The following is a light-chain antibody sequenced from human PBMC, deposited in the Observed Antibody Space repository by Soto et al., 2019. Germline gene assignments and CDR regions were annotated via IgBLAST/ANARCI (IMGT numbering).Light chain of an antibody. Sequence: DTQMTQSPSSLSASCGDRVTIACRASHGISNYLAWYQQKTGKLPKXLIYAASTLQSGVPSRFSGSVYGTDFNLTISSLQPEDVATYYCQKYDSALITFGQGTRLEIK. CDR2: AAS. V-gene: IGKV1-27*01. J-gene: IGKJ5*01. CDR1: HGISNY. CDR3: QKYDSALIT.